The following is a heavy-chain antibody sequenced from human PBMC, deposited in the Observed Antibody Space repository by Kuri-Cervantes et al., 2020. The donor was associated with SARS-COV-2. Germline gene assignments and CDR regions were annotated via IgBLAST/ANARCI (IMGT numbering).Heavy chain of an antibody. Sequence: SETLSLTCTVSGGSISSGDYYWSWIRQPPGKGLEWIGYIYYSGSTYYNPSLKSRVTISVDTSKNQFSLKLSSVTAADTAVYYCARTQLGMNMDVWGKGTTVTVSS. CDR1: GGSISSGDYY. CDR2: IYYSGST. J-gene: IGHJ6*03. CDR3: ARTQLGMNMDV. V-gene: IGHV4-30-4*08. D-gene: IGHD7-27*01.